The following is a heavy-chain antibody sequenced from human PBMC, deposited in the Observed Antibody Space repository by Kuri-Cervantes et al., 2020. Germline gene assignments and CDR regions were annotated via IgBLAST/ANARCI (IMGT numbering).Heavy chain of an antibody. Sequence: SETLSLTCAVYGGSFSGYYWGWIRQPPGKGLEWIGSIYYSGSTYYNPSLKSRVTISVDTSKNQFSLKLSSVTAADTAVYYCASMAEQSYYFDYWGQGTLVTVSS. CDR2: IYYSGST. J-gene: IGHJ4*02. V-gene: IGHV4-34*01. D-gene: IGHD1/OR15-1a*01. CDR1: GGSFSGYY. CDR3: ASMAEQSYYFDY.